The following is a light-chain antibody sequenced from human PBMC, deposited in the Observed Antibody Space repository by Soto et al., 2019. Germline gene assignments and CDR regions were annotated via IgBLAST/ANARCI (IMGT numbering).Light chain of an antibody. Sequence: QLVLTQPPSASGTPGQRVTISCSGSSSNIGSNTVNWYQQLPGMAPKLLIYTNNQRPSGVPDRSSGSKSGTSASLAISGLQSEDEADYYCAAWDDSLIGVVFGGGTKLTVL. CDR1: SSNIGSNT. CDR3: AAWDDSLIGVV. CDR2: TNN. V-gene: IGLV1-44*01. J-gene: IGLJ2*01.